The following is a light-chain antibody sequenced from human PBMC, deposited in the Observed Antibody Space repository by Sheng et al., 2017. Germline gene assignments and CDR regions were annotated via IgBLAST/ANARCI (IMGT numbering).Light chain of an antibody. CDR3: QQSFSTPFT. CDR2: VAS. V-gene: IGKV1-12*01. J-gene: IGKJ3*01. CDR1: QGIDSW. Sequence: DIQMTQSPSSVSVSVGDSVTITCRASQGIDSWLAWYQQKAGKAPKLLISVASRLQRGAPFRFSGSGSGTDFTLTISSLQPEDFATYYCQQSFSTPFTFGPGTKVEVK.